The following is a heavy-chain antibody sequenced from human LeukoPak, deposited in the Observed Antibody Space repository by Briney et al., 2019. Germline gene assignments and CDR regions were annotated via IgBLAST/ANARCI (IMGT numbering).Heavy chain of an antibody. V-gene: IGHV4-59*01. Sequence: SETLSLTCTVSGDSFNTFYWSWIRQPPGKGLEWIGYIYYSGTTNYNPSLKSRVTISVDTSNNQFSLKLRSVTAADTAVYYCARGLEQLLWFGETPAWFDYWGQGTLVTVSS. J-gene: IGHJ4*02. CDR1: GDSFNTFY. D-gene: IGHD3-10*01. CDR2: IYYSGTT. CDR3: ARGLEQLLWFGETPAWFDY.